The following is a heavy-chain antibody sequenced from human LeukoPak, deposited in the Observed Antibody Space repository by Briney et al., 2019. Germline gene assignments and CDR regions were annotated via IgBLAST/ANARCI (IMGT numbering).Heavy chain of an antibody. Sequence: ASVKVSCKASGYTFTSYCIHWVRQAPGQGLEWMGIINPSGGSTGYAQKFQGRVTMTRDTSTSTFYMELSSLRSEDTAVYYCARGQGGAAADTFDYWGQGPLVTVSS. CDR2: INPSGGST. J-gene: IGHJ4*02. D-gene: IGHD6-13*01. CDR3: ARGQGGAAADTFDY. V-gene: IGHV1-46*01. CDR1: GYTFTSYC.